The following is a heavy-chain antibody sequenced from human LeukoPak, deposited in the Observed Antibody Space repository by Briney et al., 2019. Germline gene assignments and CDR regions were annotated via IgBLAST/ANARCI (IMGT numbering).Heavy chain of an antibody. CDR1: GGSISSYY. Sequence: SETLSLTCTVSGGSISSYYWSWIRQPPGKGLEWIGYIYYSGSTNYNPSHKSRVTISVDSSKNQFSLKLSSVTAADTAVYYCARDIGAAAPLFDYWGQGTLVTVSS. CDR3: ARDIGAAAPLFDY. V-gene: IGHV4-59*01. CDR2: IYYSGST. D-gene: IGHD6-13*01. J-gene: IGHJ4*02.